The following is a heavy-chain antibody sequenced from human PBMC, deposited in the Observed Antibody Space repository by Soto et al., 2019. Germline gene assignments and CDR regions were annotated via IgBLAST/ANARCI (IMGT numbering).Heavy chain of an antibody. V-gene: IGHV3-33*01. D-gene: IGHD3-16*02. CDR3: ARDREWVITFGGVISIDY. CDR1: GFTFSSYG. J-gene: IGHJ4*02. CDR2: IWYDGSNK. Sequence: PGGSLTLSCAASGFTFSSYGMHWVRQAPDKGLEWVAVIWYDGSNKYYADSVKGRFTISRDNSKNTLYLQMNSLRAEDTAVYYCARDREWVITFGGVISIDYWGQGTLVTVSS.